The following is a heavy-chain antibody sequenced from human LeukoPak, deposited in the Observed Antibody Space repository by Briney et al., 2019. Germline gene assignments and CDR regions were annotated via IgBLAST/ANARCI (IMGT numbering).Heavy chain of an antibody. V-gene: IGHV3-48*03. Sequence: PGGSLRLSCAASGFTFSSYEMNWVRQAPGKGLEWVSYISSSGSTIYYADSVKGRFTISRDNAKNSLYLQMNSLRAEDTAVYYCARDSKGSGSVFNFDYWGQGTLVTVSS. J-gene: IGHJ4*02. D-gene: IGHD3-10*01. CDR1: GFTFSSYE. CDR3: ARDSKGSGSVFNFDY. CDR2: ISSSGSTI.